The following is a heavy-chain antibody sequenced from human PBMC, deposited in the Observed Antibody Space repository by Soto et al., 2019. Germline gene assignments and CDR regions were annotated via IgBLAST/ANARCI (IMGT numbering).Heavy chain of an antibody. V-gene: IGHV4-61*01. CDR1: DVSVSSGSSY. J-gene: IGHJ4*02. Sequence: SETLSLTSTVSDVSVSSGSSYWTWFRQPPGKGLEWIGYIYSSGSTLYNPSLKSRVIISVDTSMNSLRAEDTALYYCAKNGLDNSPSAIDSWGPGTLVTVSS. D-gene: IGHD2-21*01. CDR2: IYSSGST. CDR3: SPSAIDS.